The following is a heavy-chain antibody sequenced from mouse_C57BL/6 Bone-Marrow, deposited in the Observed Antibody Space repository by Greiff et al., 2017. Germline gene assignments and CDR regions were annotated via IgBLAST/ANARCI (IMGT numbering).Heavy chain of an antibody. Sequence: QVQLQQSGAELVRPGTSVKVSCKASGYAFTNYLIEWVKQRPGQGLEWIGVINPGSGGTNYNEKFKGKATLTADKSSSTAYMQLSSLTSEDSAVYFCATPLITPVGGYAMDYWGQGTSVTVSS. J-gene: IGHJ4*01. D-gene: IGHD1-1*01. CDR2: INPGSGGT. V-gene: IGHV1-54*01. CDR1: GYAFTNYL. CDR3: ATPLITPVGGYAMDY.